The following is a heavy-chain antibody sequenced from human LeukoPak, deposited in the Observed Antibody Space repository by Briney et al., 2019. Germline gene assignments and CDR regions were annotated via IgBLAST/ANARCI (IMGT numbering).Heavy chain of an antibody. V-gene: IGHV1-8*03. D-gene: IGHD3-22*01. CDR3: ARGGGGNYYDSSGYKEGFDY. CDR1: GYTFTSYD. J-gene: IGHJ4*02. Sequence: ASVKVSCKASGYTFTSYDINWVRQATGQGLEWMGWMNPNSGNTGYAQKFQGRVTITRNTSISTAYMELSSLRSEDTAVYYCARGGGGNYYDSSGYKEGFDYWGQGTLVTVSS. CDR2: MNPNSGNT.